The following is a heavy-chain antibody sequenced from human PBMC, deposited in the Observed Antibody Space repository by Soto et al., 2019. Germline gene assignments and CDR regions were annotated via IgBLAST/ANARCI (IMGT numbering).Heavy chain of an antibody. V-gene: IGHV4-38-2*01. Sequence: KPSETLSLTCVVSGYSISSGYYWGWIRQPPGKGLDWIASFSHSENTYYNPSLKSRVTISVDTSKNQFSLKLKSVTAADTAVYYCSRAAGWGKQRRFDPWGPGTLVTVSS. J-gene: IGHJ5*02. CDR1: GYSISSGYY. CDR2: FSHSENT. CDR3: SRAAGWGKQRRFDP. D-gene: IGHD3-16*01.